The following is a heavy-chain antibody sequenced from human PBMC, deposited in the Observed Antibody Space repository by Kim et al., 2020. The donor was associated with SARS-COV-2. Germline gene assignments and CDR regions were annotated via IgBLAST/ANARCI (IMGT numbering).Heavy chain of an antibody. CDR3: PRDPQLLVLFDYYYYVM. D-gene: IGHD6-13*01. V-gene: IGHV4-4*02. CDR2: IYHSGST. Sequence: SETLSLTCAVSGGSISSSNWWSWVRQPPGKGLEWIGEIYHSGSTNYHPSLKSRVTISLDKSKNQFSLTLSSVTAADTAVYYCPRDPQLLVLFDYYYYVM. J-gene: IGHJ6*01. CDR1: GGSISSSNW.